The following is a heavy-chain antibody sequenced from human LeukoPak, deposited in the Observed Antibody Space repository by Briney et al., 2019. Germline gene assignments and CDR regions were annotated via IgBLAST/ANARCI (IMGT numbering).Heavy chain of an antibody. CDR1: GGSFSGYY. Sequence: SETLSLTCAVYGGSFSGYYWSWIRQPSGKGLEWIGEINHSGSTNYNPSLKSRVTISVDTSKNQFSLKLSSVTAADTAVYYCASRGGAPSHCDNWGQGTLVTVSS. J-gene: IGHJ4*02. CDR3: ASRGGAPSHCDN. CDR2: INHSGST. V-gene: IGHV4-34*01. D-gene: IGHD2-21*02.